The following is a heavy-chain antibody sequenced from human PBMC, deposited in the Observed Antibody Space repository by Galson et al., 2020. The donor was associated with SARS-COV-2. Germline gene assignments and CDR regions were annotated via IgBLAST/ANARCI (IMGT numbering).Heavy chain of an antibody. J-gene: IGHJ3*01. V-gene: IGHV3-30*03. Sequence: GESRKISCAASGFTFSNFGMHWVRQAPGKGPEWVAVISTDGNNKYDADSVKGRFTISRDNSNNTLYLQMNSLRPEDTAVYFCARAGYSSTWTLGDAFDVWGQGTLVTVSS. CDR1: GFTFSNFG. CDR2: ISTDGNNK. D-gene: IGHD6-13*01. CDR3: ARAGYSSTWTLGDAFDV.